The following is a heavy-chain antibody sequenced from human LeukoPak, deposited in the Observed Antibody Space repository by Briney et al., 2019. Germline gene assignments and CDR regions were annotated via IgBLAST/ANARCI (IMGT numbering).Heavy chain of an antibody. CDR3: ARQLSPWSLYGDFTNPTHAFDI. V-gene: IGHV4-30-4*01. D-gene: IGHD4-17*01. J-gene: IGHJ3*02. CDR2: IYYSGTT. CDR1: GGSISSGGYY. Sequence: PSETLSLTCTVSGGSISSGGYYWSWIPHPPGKALEWIGKIYYSGTTYYNPSLKSRVTISVDTSKNQFSLKLSSVTAADTAVYYCARQLSPWSLYGDFTNPTHAFDIWGQGTMVTVSS.